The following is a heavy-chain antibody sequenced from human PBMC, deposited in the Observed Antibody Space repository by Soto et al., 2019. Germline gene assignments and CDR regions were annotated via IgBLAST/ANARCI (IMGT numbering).Heavy chain of an antibody. D-gene: IGHD6-25*01. J-gene: IGHJ1*01. CDR1: GGSISSGGYY. V-gene: IGHV4-31*03. Sequence: GPGGASETLSLTCTVSGGSISSGGYYWSWIRQHPGKGLEWIGYIYYSGSTYYNPSLKSRVTISVDTSKNQFSLKLSSVTAAATAVYYCARDCSGWRAAYFQQWGQGTLDTISS. CDR3: ARDCSGWRAAYFQQ. CDR2: IYYSGST.